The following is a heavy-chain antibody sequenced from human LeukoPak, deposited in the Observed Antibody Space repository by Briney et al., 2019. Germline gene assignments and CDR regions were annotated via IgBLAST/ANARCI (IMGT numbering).Heavy chain of an antibody. J-gene: IGHJ4*02. D-gene: IGHD3-22*01. CDR3: AKCGNGYYIDY. CDR1: GFTFSSYA. Sequence: GGSLRLSCAVSGFTFSSYAMSWVRQAPGKGLEWVSAISGSGGSTYYADSVKGRFTISRDNSKNTLYLQMNSLRVEDTAVYYCAKCGNGYYIDYWGQGTLVTVSS. CDR2: ISGSGGST. V-gene: IGHV3-23*01.